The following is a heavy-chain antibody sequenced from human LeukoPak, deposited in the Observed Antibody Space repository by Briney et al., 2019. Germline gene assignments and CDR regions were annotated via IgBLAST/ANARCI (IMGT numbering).Heavy chain of an antibody. CDR3: ARVRDSGSYYGNWFDP. Sequence: GGSLRLSCTASGFTFGDYAMSWVRQAPGKGLEWVGFIRSKAYGGTTEYAASVKGRFTISRDDSKSTAYLQMNSLRAEDTAVYYCARVRDSGSYYGNWFDPWGQGTLVTVSS. D-gene: IGHD1-26*01. CDR1: GFTFGDYA. V-gene: IGHV3-49*04. CDR2: IRSKAYGGTT. J-gene: IGHJ5*02.